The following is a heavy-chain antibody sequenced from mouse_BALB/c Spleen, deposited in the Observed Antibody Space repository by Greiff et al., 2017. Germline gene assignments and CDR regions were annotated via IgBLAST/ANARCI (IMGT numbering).Heavy chain of an antibody. Sequence: QVQLKESGPGLVAPSQSLSITCTVSGFSLTSYGVHWVRQPPGKSLEWLGVIWAGGSTNYNSALMSRLSISKDNSKSQVFLKMNSLQTDDTAMYYCARDPTATLYAMDYWGQGTSVTVSS. CDR1: GFSLTSYG. V-gene: IGHV2-9*02. J-gene: IGHJ4*01. D-gene: IGHD1-2*01. CDR3: ARDPTATLYAMDY. CDR2: IWAGGST.